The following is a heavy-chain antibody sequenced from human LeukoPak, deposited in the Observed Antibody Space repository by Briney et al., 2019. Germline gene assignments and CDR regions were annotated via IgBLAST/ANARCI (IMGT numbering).Heavy chain of an antibody. CDR1: GGSFSGYY. D-gene: IGHD2-2*02. CDR3: ARSSRYCSSTSCYKGFDP. Sequence: SETLSLTCAVYGGSFSGYYWSWIRHPPGKGLEWVGEINHSGSTNYNPSLKSRVTISVDTSKNQFSLKLSSVPAADTAVYYCARSSRYCSSTSCYKGFDPWGQGTLVTVSS. V-gene: IGHV4-34*01. J-gene: IGHJ5*02. CDR2: INHSGST.